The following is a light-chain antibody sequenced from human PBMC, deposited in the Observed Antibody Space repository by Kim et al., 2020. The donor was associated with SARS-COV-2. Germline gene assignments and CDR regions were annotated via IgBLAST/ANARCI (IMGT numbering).Light chain of an antibody. J-gene: IGLJ2*01. CDR1: SSNIGAGYD. Sequence: QSVLTQPPSVSGAPGQRVTISCTGSSSNIGAGYDVHWYQQLPGTAPKLLIYGNMNRPSGVPDRFSGSKSGTSASLAITRLQAEDEADYYCQSYNRNGSISVVFGRGTKLTVL. V-gene: IGLV1-40*01. CDR3: QSYNRNGSISVV. CDR2: GNM.